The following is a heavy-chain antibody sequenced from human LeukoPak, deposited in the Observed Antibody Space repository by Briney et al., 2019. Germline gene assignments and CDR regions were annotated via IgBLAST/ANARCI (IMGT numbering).Heavy chain of an antibody. CDR2: ISAYNGNT. Sequence: VASVKVSCKASGYTFTSYGISWVRQAPGQGLEWMGWISAYNGNTNYAQKLQGRVTMTTDTSTSTAYMELRSLRSDDTAVYYCARESGTVVGAPYFDYWGQGTLVTVSS. D-gene: IGHD1-26*01. J-gene: IGHJ4*02. CDR1: GYTFTSYG. V-gene: IGHV1-18*01. CDR3: ARESGTVVGAPYFDY.